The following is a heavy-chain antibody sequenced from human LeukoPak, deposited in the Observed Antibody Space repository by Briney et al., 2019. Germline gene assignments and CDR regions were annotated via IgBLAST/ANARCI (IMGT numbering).Heavy chain of an antibody. CDR1: GYTFTGYY. J-gene: IGHJ5*02. Sequence: ASVKGSCKASGYTFTGYYMHWVRQAPGQGLEWMGWINPNSGGTNYAQKFQGRVTMTRDTSISTAYMELSRLRSDDTAVYYCARSSIVVVTDNWFDPWGQGTLVTVSS. CDR3: ARSSIVVVTDNWFDP. CDR2: INPNSGGT. V-gene: IGHV1-2*02. D-gene: IGHD2-21*02.